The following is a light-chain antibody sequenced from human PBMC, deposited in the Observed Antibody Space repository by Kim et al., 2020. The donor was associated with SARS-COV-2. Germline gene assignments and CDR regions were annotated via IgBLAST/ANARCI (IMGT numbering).Light chain of an antibody. V-gene: IGLV2-14*01. CDR1: SGDVGAHAY. Sequence: GQTIPISCTGTSGDVGAHAYVSWYQQHPDKAPKLMVYEVSKRPSGISDRFSGSKSGNTASLTISGLQTEDEADYYCSSYTTTSTYVFGTGTKVTVL. J-gene: IGLJ1*01. CDR2: EVS. CDR3: SSYTTTSTYV.